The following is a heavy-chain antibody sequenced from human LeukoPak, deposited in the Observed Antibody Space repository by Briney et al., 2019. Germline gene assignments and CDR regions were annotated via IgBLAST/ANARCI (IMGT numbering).Heavy chain of an antibody. V-gene: IGHV1-69*13. CDR2: IIPLFGTA. J-gene: IGHJ6*02. CDR1: GGTFISYA. D-gene: IGHD3-22*01. Sequence: ASVKVSCKASGGTFISYAISWVRQAPGQGLEWMGGIIPLFGTANYAQKFQGRVTITADESTSTAYMELSSLRSEDTAVYYCARAFLRGNYDSSGTAYYYYGMDVWGQGTTVTVSS. CDR3: ARAFLRGNYDSSGTAYYYYGMDV.